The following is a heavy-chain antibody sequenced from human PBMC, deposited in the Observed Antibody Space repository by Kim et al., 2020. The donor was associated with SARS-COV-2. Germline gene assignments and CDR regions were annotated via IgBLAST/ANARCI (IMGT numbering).Heavy chain of an antibody. Sequence: SETLSLTCTVSGGSISSSSYYWGWIRQPPGKGLEWIGSIYYSGSTYYNPSLKSRVTISVDTSKNQFSLKLSSVTAADTAVYYCARHRDSSGWYSAIDYYYGMDVWGQGTTVTVSS. CDR1: GGSISSSSYY. D-gene: IGHD6-19*01. CDR2: IYYSGST. J-gene: IGHJ6*02. V-gene: IGHV4-39*01. CDR3: ARHRDSSGWYSAIDYYYGMDV.